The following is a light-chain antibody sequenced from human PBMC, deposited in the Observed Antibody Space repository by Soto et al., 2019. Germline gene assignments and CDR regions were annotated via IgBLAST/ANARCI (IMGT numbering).Light chain of an antibody. J-gene: IGKJ4*01. CDR2: DAS. V-gene: IGKV3-11*01. Sequence: EIVLTQSPATLSLSPGERATLSCRASQSVSSYLAWYQQKPGQAPRLLIYDASNRATGIPARFSGSGSGTDFTLTTSSLEPEDFAVYYCQQRRNSPPLTFGGGTKVEIK. CDR3: QQRRNSPPLT. CDR1: QSVSSY.